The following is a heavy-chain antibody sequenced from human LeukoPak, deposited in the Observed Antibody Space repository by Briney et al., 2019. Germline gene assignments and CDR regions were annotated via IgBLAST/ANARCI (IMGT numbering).Heavy chain of an antibody. CDR3: GKEFSSSWLF. CDR2: ISESGAHT. D-gene: IGHD6-13*01. J-gene: IGHJ4*02. Sequence: GGSLRLSFAGSGFTFSSSAMTWVRQAPGKGLEWVSSISESGAHTYYADSVKGRFTISRDDSKDTLYLQMNSLRADDTAVYYCGKEFSSSWLFWGQGTLVTVSS. V-gene: IGHV3-23*01. CDR1: GFTFSSSA.